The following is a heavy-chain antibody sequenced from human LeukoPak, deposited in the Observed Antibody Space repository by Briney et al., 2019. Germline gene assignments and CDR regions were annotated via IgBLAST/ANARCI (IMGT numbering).Heavy chain of an antibody. D-gene: IGHD3-22*01. CDR1: GFTFSSYG. CDR2: ISYDGSNK. V-gene: IGHV3-30*18. CDR3: AKAVPEYYYDSKGYFQH. J-gene: IGHJ1*01. Sequence: GGPLRLSCAASGFTFSSYGMHWVRQARGKGLEWVAVISYDGSNKYYADSVKGRFTISRDNSKNTLYLQMNSLRAEDTAVYYCAKAVPEYYYDSKGYFQHWGQGTLVTVSS.